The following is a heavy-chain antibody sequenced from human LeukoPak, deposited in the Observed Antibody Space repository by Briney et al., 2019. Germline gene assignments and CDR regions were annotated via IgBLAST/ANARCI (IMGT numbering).Heavy chain of an antibody. CDR3: ARVGAHPAVNF. J-gene: IGHJ1*01. V-gene: IGHV3-48*03. CDR2: ISSNADTI. Sequence: GGSLRLSCAASGFTFSTYGMDWVRQTPGKGLERISYISSNADTIYYADSVKGRFTISRDNAKNSLYLQMDSLRGEDTAVYYCARVGAHPAVNFWGQGTLVNVSS. CDR1: GFTFSTYG.